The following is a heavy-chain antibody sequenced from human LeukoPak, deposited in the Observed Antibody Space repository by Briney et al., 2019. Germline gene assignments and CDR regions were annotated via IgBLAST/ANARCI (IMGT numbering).Heavy chain of an antibody. J-gene: IGHJ4*02. CDR1: GGSISSGGHS. Sequence: PSQTLSLTCAVSGGSISSGGHSWSWIRQPPGKGLEWIGYIYHSGSTYYNPSLKSRVTISVDRSKNQFSLKLSSVTAADTAVYYCARLYSGYDRADYWGQGTLVTVSS. CDR2: IYHSGST. CDR3: ARLYSGYDRADY. D-gene: IGHD5-12*01. V-gene: IGHV4-30-2*01.